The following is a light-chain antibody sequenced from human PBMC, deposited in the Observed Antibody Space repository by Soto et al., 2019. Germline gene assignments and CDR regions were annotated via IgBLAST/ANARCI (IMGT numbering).Light chain of an antibody. V-gene: IGKV3-20*01. CDR3: QKDGSSPYT. CDR1: QSISSSY. J-gene: IGKJ2*01. CDR2: AAS. Sequence: EIVLTQSPGTLSLSPGERDTLSCRASQSISSSYLAWYQQKPGQAPRLLIYAASSRATGIPDRFSGSWSGTDFTLTISRLEPEDFAVYYCQKDGSSPYTFGQGTQLEIK.